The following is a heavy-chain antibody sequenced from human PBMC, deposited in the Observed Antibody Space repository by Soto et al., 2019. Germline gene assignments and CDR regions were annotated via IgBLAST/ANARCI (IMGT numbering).Heavy chain of an antibody. D-gene: IGHD3-3*01. J-gene: IGHJ4*02. CDR3: AKDLRTGVATTYFDY. Sequence: GGSLRLSCAASGFSFSTYTMSWVRQAPGKRLEWVSGISSSGGNTYYSDSVKGRFTISRDNSKDTLFLQMNRLGAEDTALYFCAKDLRTGVATTYFDYWGQGNLVTVSS. V-gene: IGHV3-23*01. CDR1: GFSFSTYT. CDR2: ISSSGGNT.